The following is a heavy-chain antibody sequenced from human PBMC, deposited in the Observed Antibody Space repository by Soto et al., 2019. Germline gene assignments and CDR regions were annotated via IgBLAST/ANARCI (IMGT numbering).Heavy chain of an antibody. CDR1: GGSISSGDYY. Sequence: TLSLTCTVSGGSISSGDYYWSWIRQPPGKGLEWIGYIYYSGSTYYNPSLKSRVTISVDTSKNQFSLKLSSVTAADTAVYYCARDRGNYYDSSGYYPDWGQGTLVTVSS. D-gene: IGHD3-22*01. V-gene: IGHV4-30-4*01. CDR2: IYYSGST. J-gene: IGHJ1*01. CDR3: ARDRGNYYDSSGYYPD.